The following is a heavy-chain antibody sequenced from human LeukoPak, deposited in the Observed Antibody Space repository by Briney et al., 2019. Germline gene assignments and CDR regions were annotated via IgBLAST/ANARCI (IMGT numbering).Heavy chain of an antibody. J-gene: IGHJ5*02. CDR2: ISSNGGST. CDR1: GFTFSSYA. CDR3: ARDYDFWSDPKANP. D-gene: IGHD3-3*01. Sequence: GGSLRLSCAASGFTFSSYAMHWVRQAPGKGLEYVSAISSNGGSTYYANSVKGRFTISRDNSKNTLYLQMGSLRAEDMAVYYCARDYDFWSDPKANPCGQGTLVTVSS. V-gene: IGHV3-64*01.